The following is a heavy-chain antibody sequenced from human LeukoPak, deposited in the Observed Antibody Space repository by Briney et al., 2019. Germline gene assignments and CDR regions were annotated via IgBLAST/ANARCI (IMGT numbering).Heavy chain of an antibody. J-gene: IGHJ4*02. CDR3: VSAIRGSPIDY. CDR1: GFTFSSFW. CDR2: IKTDGSET. D-gene: IGHD3-10*01. V-gene: IGHV3-7*01. Sequence: GGSLRLSCAASGFTFSSFWMIWVRQAPGKGLACVANIKTDGSETYYVDSVKGRFTISRDNAKNSLFLQMNSLRAEDTAIYYCVSAIRGSPIDYWGQGTLVSVPS.